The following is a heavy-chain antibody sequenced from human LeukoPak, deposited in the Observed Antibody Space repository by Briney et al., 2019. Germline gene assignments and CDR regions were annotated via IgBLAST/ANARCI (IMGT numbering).Heavy chain of an antibody. CDR1: GGSISSYY. V-gene: IGHV4-59*01. D-gene: IGHD2-15*01. Sequence: NPSETLSLTCTVSGGSISSYYWSWIRQSPGKGLEWIGYIYYSGSTNYNPSLKSRVTISVDTSKNQFSLKLSSVTAADTAVYYCARSQGKWQLLPFDYWGQGARVTVSS. J-gene: IGHJ4*02. CDR3: ARSQGKWQLLPFDY. CDR2: IYYSGST.